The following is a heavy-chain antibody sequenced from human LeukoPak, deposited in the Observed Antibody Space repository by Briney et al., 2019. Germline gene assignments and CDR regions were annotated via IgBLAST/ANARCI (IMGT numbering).Heavy chain of an antibody. V-gene: IGHV1-8*01. CDR1: GYTFTSYD. Sequence: ASVKVSCRASGYTFTSYDINWVRQATGQGLEWMGWMNPNSGNTGYAQKFQGRVTMTRNTSISTAYMELSSLRSEDTAVYYCARGQGTGYSSGWDYYYMDVWGKGTTVTVSS. CDR3: ARGQGTGYSSGWDYYYMDV. J-gene: IGHJ6*03. D-gene: IGHD6-19*01. CDR2: MNPNSGNT.